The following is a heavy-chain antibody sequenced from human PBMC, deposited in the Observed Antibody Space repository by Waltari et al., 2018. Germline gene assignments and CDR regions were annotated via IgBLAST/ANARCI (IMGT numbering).Heavy chain of an antibody. CDR2: IYHSGST. D-gene: IGHD3-16*01. CDR3: ARAQSGGEKSNYYYYYMDV. CDR1: GYSISRGYY. V-gene: IGHV4-38-2*01. J-gene: IGHJ6*03. Sequence: QVQLQESGPGLVKPSETLSLTCAVSGYSISRGYYWGWIRQPPGKGLEWIGSIYHSGSTYYNPSLKSRVTISVDTSKNQFSLKLSSVTAADTAVYYCARAQSGGEKSNYYYYYMDVWGKGTTVTVSS.